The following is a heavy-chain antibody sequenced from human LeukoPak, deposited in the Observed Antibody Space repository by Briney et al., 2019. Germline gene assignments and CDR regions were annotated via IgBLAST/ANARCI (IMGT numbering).Heavy chain of an antibody. V-gene: IGHV3-33*01. CDR2: LWYDGSNK. CDR1: GFTFSSYG. D-gene: IGHD6-19*01. J-gene: IGHJ4*02. Sequence: PGGSLRLSCAASGFTFSSYGMHWVRQAPGKGLEWVAVLWYDGSNKYYADSVKGRFTISRDNSKNTLYLQMNSLRAEDTAVYYCARAGSSGWYVLGTDYWGQGTLVTVSS. CDR3: ARAGSSGWYVLGTDY.